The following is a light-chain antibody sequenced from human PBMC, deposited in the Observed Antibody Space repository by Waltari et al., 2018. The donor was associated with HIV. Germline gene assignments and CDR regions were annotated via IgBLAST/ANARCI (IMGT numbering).Light chain of an antibody. Sequence: QSVLTQPPSVSGAPGQGVTISCTGSGSNLGAGYAVHWYQQLPGTAPNPPTPGPKDRPSGVPGRFSGSRSGASASLAITGLQAEDEATYYCQSYDSRLRGSVFGGGTKVTVV. J-gene: IGLJ2*01. CDR1: GSNLGAGYA. CDR2: GPK. CDR3: QSYDSRLRGSV. V-gene: IGLV1-40*01.